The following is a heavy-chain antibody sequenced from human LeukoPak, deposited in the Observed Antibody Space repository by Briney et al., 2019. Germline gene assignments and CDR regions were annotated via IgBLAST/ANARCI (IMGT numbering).Heavy chain of an antibody. Sequence: GGSLRLSCAASGFTFSSYGMHWVRQAPGKGLEWVGVIWYDGSNKYYGDSVKGRFTISRDNSKNTLYLQMNSLRAEDTAVYYCAKDAATGWPDYWGQGTLVTVSS. J-gene: IGHJ4*02. CDR2: IWYDGSNK. D-gene: IGHD6-19*01. V-gene: IGHV3-33*06. CDR3: AKDAATGWPDY. CDR1: GFTFSSYG.